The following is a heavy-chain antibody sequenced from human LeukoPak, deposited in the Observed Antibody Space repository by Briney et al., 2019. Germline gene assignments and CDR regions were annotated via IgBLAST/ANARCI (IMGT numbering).Heavy chain of an antibody. CDR2: INPNSGGT. V-gene: IGHV1-2*02. Sequence: GASVKVSCKASGYTFTGYYMHWVRQAPGQGLEWMGWINPNSGGTNYAQKFQGRVTMTRDTSISTAYMELSRLRSDDTAVYYCAREMSDSSGYLDAFDIWGQGTMVTVPS. CDR3: AREMSDSSGYLDAFDI. CDR1: GYTFTGYY. J-gene: IGHJ3*02. D-gene: IGHD3-22*01.